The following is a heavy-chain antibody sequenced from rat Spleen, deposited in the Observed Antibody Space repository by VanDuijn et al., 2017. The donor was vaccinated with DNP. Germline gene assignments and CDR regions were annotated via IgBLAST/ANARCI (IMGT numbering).Heavy chain of an antibody. Sequence: EVQLVESGGDLVQPGRSLKLSCVASGFTFNNYWMTWIRQVPGKGLEWVASITSSGGSTYYPDSVKGRFTISRDNAENTVYLQMNSLQTEDTAIYFCTRSDYSSSWWFAFWGQGTLVTVSS. CDR3: TRSDYSSSWWFAF. V-gene: IGHV5-31*01. J-gene: IGHJ3*01. CDR1: GFTFNNYW. CDR2: ITSSGGST. D-gene: IGHD1-2*01.